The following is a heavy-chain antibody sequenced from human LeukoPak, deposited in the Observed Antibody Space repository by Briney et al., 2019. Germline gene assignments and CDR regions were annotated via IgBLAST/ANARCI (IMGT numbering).Heavy chain of an antibody. V-gene: IGHV3-15*01. Sequence: ETLSLTCTVSGYSISSGYYWGWIRQPPGKGLEWVGRIKSKTDGGTTDYAASVKGRFTISRDDSKNTQYLQMNSLKTEDTAVYYCNTDSLSANYWGQGTLVTVSS. CDR1: GYSISSGYY. CDR2: IKSKTDGGTT. D-gene: IGHD2-8*01. CDR3: NTDSLSANY. J-gene: IGHJ4*02.